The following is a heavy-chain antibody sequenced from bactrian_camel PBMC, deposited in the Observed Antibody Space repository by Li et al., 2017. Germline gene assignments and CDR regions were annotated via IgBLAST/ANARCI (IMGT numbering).Heavy chain of an antibody. V-gene: IGHV3S26*01. D-gene: IGHD4*01. CDR2: IFNDDKRTT. Sequence: VQLVESGGGSVQAGGSLTLTCQATGYAYSSWCWGWFRQAPGKEREGVAVIFNDDKRTTSYAESVKGRFIISKHNANTLYLQMDSLKSEDTAMYYCAAADPAGDCDSASEYNYWGQGTQVTVS. J-gene: IGHJ4*01. CDR1: GYAYSSWC. CDR3: AAADPAGDCDSASEYNY.